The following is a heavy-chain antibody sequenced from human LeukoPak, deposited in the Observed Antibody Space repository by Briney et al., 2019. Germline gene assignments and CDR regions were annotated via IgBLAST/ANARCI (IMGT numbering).Heavy chain of an antibody. CDR1: GFGFSAYG. J-gene: IGHJ4*02. Sequence: QAGGSLRLSCAASGFGFSAYGMHWVRQAPGKGLEWVAVIWSDGSNKYYADSVKGRFTISRDNSKNTLYLQMNSLGAEDTAVYYCARRRYGVYDFDYWGQGTLVTVSS. CDR3: ARRRYGVYDFDY. D-gene: IGHD5/OR15-5a*01. V-gene: IGHV3-33*01. CDR2: IWSDGSNK.